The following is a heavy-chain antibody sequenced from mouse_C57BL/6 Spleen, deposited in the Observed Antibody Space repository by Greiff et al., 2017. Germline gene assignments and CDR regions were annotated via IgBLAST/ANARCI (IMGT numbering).Heavy chain of an antibody. V-gene: IGHV1-61*01. CDR1: GYTFTSYW. J-gene: IGHJ2*01. CDR2: IYPSDSET. Sequence: QVQLQQSGAELVRPGSSVKLSCKASGYTFTSYWVDWVKQRPGQGLEWIGNIYPSDSETHYNQKFKDKATLTVDKSSSTAYMQLSSLTSEDSAVYNCARSRDFDYWGQGTTLTVSS. D-gene: IGHD1-1*01. CDR3: ARSRDFDY.